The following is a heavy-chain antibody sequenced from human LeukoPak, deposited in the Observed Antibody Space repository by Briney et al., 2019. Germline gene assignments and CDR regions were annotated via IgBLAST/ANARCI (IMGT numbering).Heavy chain of an antibody. D-gene: IGHD6-13*01. Sequence: SETLSLTCTVSGGSISSYYWSWIRQPAGKGLEWIGRIYTSGSTNYNPSLKSRVTMSVDTSKNQFSLKLSSVTAADTAVYYCAREGWQLVLVYYYYYMDVWGKGTTVTVSS. V-gene: IGHV4-4*07. CDR2: IYTSGST. CDR3: AREGWQLVLVYYYYYMDV. J-gene: IGHJ6*03. CDR1: GGSISSYY.